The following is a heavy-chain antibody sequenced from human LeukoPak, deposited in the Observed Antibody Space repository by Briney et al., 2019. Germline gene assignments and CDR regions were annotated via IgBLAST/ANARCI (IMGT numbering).Heavy chain of an antibody. D-gene: IGHD6-19*01. CDR2: ISYTGST. V-gene: IGHV4-59*08. CDR3: ARAVTGTSMVEY. Sequence: SETLSLTCTISGGSIGVDHWSWIRQAPGKGLEWIGYISYTGSTSYNPSLRNRVTISLHTSENQFSLRLTSVTAADTAVYYCARAVTGTSMVEYWGQGTLVAVSS. CDR1: GGSIGVDH. J-gene: IGHJ4*02.